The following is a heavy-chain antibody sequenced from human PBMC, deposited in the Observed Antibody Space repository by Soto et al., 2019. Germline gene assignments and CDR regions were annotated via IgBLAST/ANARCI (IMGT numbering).Heavy chain of an antibody. CDR1: GFTFSSYA. D-gene: IGHD5-18*01. V-gene: IGHV3-23*01. J-gene: IGHJ6*02. CDR2: ISGSGGST. CDR3: ARDEARYSYYYYYGMDV. Sequence: EVQLLESGGGLVQPGGSLRLSCAASGFTFSSYAMSWVRQAPGKGLEWVSAISGSGGSTYYADSVKGRFTISRDNSKNTLYLQMNSLRAEDTAVYYCARDEARYSYYYYYGMDVWGQGTTVTVSS.